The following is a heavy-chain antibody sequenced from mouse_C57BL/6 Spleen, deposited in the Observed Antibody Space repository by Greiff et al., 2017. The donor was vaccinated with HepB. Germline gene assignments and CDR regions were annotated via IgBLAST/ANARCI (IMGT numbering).Heavy chain of an antibody. V-gene: IGHV5-6*01. CDR1: GFTFSSYG. CDR2: ISSGGSYT. J-gene: IGHJ3*01. CDR3: ARGRYDYPSFAY. D-gene: IGHD2-4*01. Sequence: EVHLVESGGDLVKPGGSLKLSCAASGFTFSSYGMSWVRQTPDKRLEWVATISSGGSYTYYPDSVKGRFTISRDNAKNTLYLQMSSLKSEDTAMYYCARGRYDYPSFAYWGQGTLVTVSA.